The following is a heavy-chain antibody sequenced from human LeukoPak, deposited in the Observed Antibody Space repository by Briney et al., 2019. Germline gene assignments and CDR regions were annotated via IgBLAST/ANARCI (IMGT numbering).Heavy chain of an antibody. CDR3: ATGGHSGSYSTLDY. J-gene: IGHJ4*02. CDR1: GFTFDDYA. D-gene: IGHD3-10*01. Sequence: GGSLRLSCAASGFTFDDYAMHWVRQAPGKGLEWVSGISWNSGSIGYADSVKGRFTISRDNAKNSLYLQMNSLRAEDMALYYCATGGHSGSYSTLDYWGQGTLVTVSS. CDR2: ISWNSGSI. V-gene: IGHV3-9*03.